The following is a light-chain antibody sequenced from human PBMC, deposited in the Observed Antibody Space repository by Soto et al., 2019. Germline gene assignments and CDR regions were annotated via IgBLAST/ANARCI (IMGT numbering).Light chain of an antibody. Sequence: QSALTQPASVSGSPGQSITISCTGTSSDVGSYNLVSWYQHHPGKAPKLMIYEVSERPSGVSNRFSGSKSGSTASLTISGLQAEDEADYYCCSYAGSTTPYVFGTGTKVTVL. CDR3: CSYAGSTTPYV. CDR1: SSDVGSYNL. CDR2: EVS. V-gene: IGLV2-23*02. J-gene: IGLJ1*01.